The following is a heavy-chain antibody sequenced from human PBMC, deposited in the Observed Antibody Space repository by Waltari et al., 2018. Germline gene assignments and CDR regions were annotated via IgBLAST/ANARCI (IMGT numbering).Heavy chain of an antibody. V-gene: IGHV3-30*01. CDR2: ISYDGSNK. CDR1: SYA. CDR3: ARDLYSSGWYRGLDYTYGMDV. D-gene: IGHD6-19*01. J-gene: IGHJ6*02. Sequence: SYAMHWVRQAPGQGLEWVAVISYDGSNKYYADSVKGRFTISRDNSKNTLYLQMNSLRAEDTAVYYCARDLYSSGWYRGLDYTYGMDVRGQGTTVTVSS.